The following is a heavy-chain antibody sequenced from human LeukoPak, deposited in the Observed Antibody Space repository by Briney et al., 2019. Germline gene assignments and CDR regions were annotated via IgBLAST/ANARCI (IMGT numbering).Heavy chain of an antibody. J-gene: IGHJ4*02. CDR3: VAATVVTPYSDY. Sequence: PGGSLRLSCAASGFTFSKYSMNWVRQAPGKGLEWVSYISSSSSTIYYADSVKGRFTVSRDNAHNSLYLQMNSLRAEDTAVYYCVAATVVTPYSDYWGQGTLVTISS. CDR2: ISSSSSTI. V-gene: IGHV3-48*01. D-gene: IGHD4-23*01. CDR1: GFTFSKYS.